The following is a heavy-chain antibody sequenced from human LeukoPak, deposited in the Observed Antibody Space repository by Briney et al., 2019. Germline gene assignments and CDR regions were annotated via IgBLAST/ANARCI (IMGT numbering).Heavy chain of an antibody. CDR3: ARDSRRGSGSYYYDY. CDR1: GFTFSSYW. CDR2: ISYDGSNK. Sequence: GGSLRLSCAASGFTFSSYWMSWVRQAPGKGLEWVAVISYDGSNKYYADSVKGRFTISRDNSKNTLYLQMDSLRAEDTAVYYCARDSRRGSGSYYYDYWGQGTLVTVSS. D-gene: IGHD1-26*01. J-gene: IGHJ4*02. V-gene: IGHV3-30-3*01.